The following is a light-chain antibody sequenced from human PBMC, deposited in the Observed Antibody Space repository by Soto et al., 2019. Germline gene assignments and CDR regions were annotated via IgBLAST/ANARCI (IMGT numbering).Light chain of an antibody. CDR2: GAS. J-gene: IGKJ2*01. Sequence: EMVLTQSPGTLSLSPGESATLSCRASQSVGSNYLAWYQQKPGQAPRLLIYGASSRDTGVPDRVSGGGSATDFTLTISRLEPEDFAVYYCQQYGDLTQYPFGQGTKLAIK. CDR1: QSVGSNY. V-gene: IGKV3-20*01. CDR3: QQYGDLTQYP.